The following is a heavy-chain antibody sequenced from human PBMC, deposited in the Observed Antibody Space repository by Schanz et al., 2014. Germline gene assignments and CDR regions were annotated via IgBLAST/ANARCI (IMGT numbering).Heavy chain of an antibody. Sequence: QVQLVESGGGVVQPGRSLRLSCAAYGFTLSSYAMHWVRQAPGKGLEWVAVISNDGSIKYYADSVEGRFTISRDNSRNTLYLQMNSLRAEDTALYYCARDSGPYYDKSMDVWGQGTTVAVSS. CDR1: GFTLSSYA. CDR2: ISNDGSIK. V-gene: IGHV3-30-3*01. J-gene: IGHJ6*02. CDR3: ARDSGPYYDKSMDV. D-gene: IGHD3-9*01.